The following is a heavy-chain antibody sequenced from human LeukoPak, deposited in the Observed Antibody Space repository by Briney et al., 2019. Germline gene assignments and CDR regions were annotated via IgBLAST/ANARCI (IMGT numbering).Heavy chain of an antibody. Sequence: SETLSLTCSVSGGSISRYYWSWIRQPPGKGLEWIGCIYYSGSTKSNPSLKSRVTISADTSKNQFFLKLSSVTAADTAVYYCARGFKEDDFWSGYPFYNWFDPWGRGTLVTVSS. CDR3: ARGFKEDDFWSGYPFYNWFDP. CDR1: GGSISRYY. V-gene: IGHV4-59*01. CDR2: IYYSGST. D-gene: IGHD3-3*01. J-gene: IGHJ5*02.